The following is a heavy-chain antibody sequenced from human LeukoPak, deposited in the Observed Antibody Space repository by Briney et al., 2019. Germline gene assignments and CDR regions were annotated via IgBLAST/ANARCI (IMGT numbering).Heavy chain of an antibody. D-gene: IGHD3-3*01. CDR2: INPNSGGT. Sequence: ASVKVSCKASGYTFTGYYMHWVRQAPGQGLEWMGWINPNSGGTNYTQKLQGRVTMTTDTSTSTAYMELRSLRSDDTAVYYCARDQEVDFWSADDAFDIWGQGTMVTVSS. V-gene: IGHV1-2*02. J-gene: IGHJ3*02. CDR3: ARDQEVDFWSADDAFDI. CDR1: GYTFTGYY.